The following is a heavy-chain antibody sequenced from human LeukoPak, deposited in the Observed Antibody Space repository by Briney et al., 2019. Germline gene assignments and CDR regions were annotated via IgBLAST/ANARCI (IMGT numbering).Heavy chain of an antibody. CDR2: INHSGST. J-gene: IGHJ6*03. V-gene: IGHV4-34*01. Sequence: SETLSLTCAVYGGSFSGYYWSWIRQPPGKGLEWIGEINHSGSTNYNPSLKSRVTISVDTSKNQFSLKPSSVTAADTAVYYCARLVVTALNYYYYYYMDVWGKGTTVTISS. CDR1: GGSFSGYY. D-gene: IGHD2-21*02. CDR3: ARLVVTALNYYYYYYMDV.